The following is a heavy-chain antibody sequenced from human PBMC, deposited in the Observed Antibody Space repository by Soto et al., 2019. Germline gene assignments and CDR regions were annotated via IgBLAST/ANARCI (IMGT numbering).Heavy chain of an antibody. CDR1: GGPISSYY. D-gene: IGHD3-16*01. J-gene: IGHJ6*02. V-gene: IGHV4-59*01. Sequence: SETLSLTCTVSGGPISSYYWSWIRQPPGKGLEWIGYIYYSGSTNYNPSLKSRVTISVDTSKNQFSLKLSSVTAADTAVYYCARVSVGDYYYYYGMDVWGQGTTVTVSS. CDR2: IYYSGST. CDR3: ARVSVGDYYYYYGMDV.